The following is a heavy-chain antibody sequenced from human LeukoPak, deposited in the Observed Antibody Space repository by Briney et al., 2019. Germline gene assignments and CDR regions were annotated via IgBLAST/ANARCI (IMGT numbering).Heavy chain of an antibody. D-gene: IGHD3-10*01. J-gene: IGHJ3*02. V-gene: IGHV3-23*01. CDR3: AKAILWFGEFHDAFDI. CDR1: GFTFSSYA. CDR2: ISGSGGST. Sequence: GGSLRLSCAASGFTFSSYAMSWVCQAPGKGMERVSAISGSGGSTYYADSAKGRFTISSDDSKNKLFLQNNSLRAEDTAVYYCAKAILWFGEFHDAFDIWGQGTMVTVSS.